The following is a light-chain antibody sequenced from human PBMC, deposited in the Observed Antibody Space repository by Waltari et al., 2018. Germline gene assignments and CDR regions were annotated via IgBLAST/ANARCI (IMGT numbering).Light chain of an antibody. J-gene: IGLJ1*01. V-gene: IGLV2-8*01. CDR3: TSYADRKSFV. CDR1: SSDIGAYNF. Sequence: QSALTQPPSASGSPGQSVTISCTGSSSDIGAYNFVSWYQQHPGKAPKLIISQVSKRPSGVPGRFSGSKSGNTASLTVSGVQAEDEADYYCTSYADRKSFVLGDGTRLTVL. CDR2: QVS.